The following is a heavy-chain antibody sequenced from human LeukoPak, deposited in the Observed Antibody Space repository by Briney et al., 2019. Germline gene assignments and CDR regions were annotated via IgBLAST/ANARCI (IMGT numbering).Heavy chain of an antibody. CDR2: IDDSANKI. D-gene: IGHD2-2*01. CDR1: GFTFSNYA. V-gene: IGHV3-23*05. J-gene: IGHJ4*01. CDR3: VKVTFSSSWDMHFDS. Sequence: PGGSLRLSCAASGFTFSNYAMTWFHQAPGGGLEWVSSIDDSANKIHYRDSVKGRFAISRDNAKNTLYLQMSSLRAEDTAVYYCVKVTFSSSWDMHFDSWGQGILVTVSS.